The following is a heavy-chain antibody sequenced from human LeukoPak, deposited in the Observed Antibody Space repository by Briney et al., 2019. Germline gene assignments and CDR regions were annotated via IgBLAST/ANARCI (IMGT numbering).Heavy chain of an antibody. CDR1: GGSFSGYY. CDR3: ARSTGPNGPSDY. CDR2: IYYSGST. J-gene: IGHJ4*02. D-gene: IGHD2-2*01. V-gene: IGHV4-59*01. Sequence: SETLSLTCAVYGGSFSGYYWSWIRQPPGKGLEWIGYIYYSGSTNYNPSLKSRVTISVDTSKNQFSLKLSSVTAADTAVYYCARSTGPNGPSDYWGQGTLVTVSP.